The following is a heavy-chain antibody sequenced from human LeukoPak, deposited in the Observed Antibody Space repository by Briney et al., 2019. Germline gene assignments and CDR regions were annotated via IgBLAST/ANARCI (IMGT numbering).Heavy chain of an antibody. J-gene: IGHJ6*03. CDR3: ARVGADIVVDYYYYYMDV. Sequence: GRPRRLSCAASAFSFSSDDMQGVRQAPSKGLEWVAVIWYDGSNKYYADSVKGRFTISRDNSKNTLYLQMNSLRAEDTAVYYCARVGADIVVDYYYYYMDVWGKGTTVTVSS. D-gene: IGHD2-2*01. V-gene: IGHV3-33*01. CDR2: IWYDGSNK. CDR1: AFSFSSDD.